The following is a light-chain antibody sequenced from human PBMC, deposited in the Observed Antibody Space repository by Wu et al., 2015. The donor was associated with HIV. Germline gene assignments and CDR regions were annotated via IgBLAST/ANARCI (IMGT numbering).Light chain of an antibody. V-gene: IGKV3-15*01. CDR2: GAS. J-gene: IGKJ2*01. Sequence: EIVMTQSPATLSVSPGERATLSCRASQSVSSNLAWYQQKPGQAPRLLIYGASTRATGIPARFSGSGSGTEFTLTISSMQSEDFAVYYCQQYNNWPPHTFGQGTKAGDQT. CDR1: QSVSSN. CDR3: QQYNNWPPHT.